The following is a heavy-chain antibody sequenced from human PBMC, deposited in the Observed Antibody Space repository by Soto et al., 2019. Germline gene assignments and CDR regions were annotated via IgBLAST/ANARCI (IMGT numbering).Heavy chain of an antibody. D-gene: IGHD2-15*01. J-gene: IGHJ6*02. Sequence: QVQLVESGGGVVQPGRSLRLSCAASGFTFSSYGMHWVRQAPGKGLEWVAVISYDGSNKYYADSVKGRFTISRDNSKNKLYLQMNSLRAEDTAVYYCAKSDGNVVEYLHCMDVWGQGTTVTVSS. V-gene: IGHV3-30*18. CDR1: GFTFSSYG. CDR2: ISYDGSNK. CDR3: AKSDGNVVEYLHCMDV.